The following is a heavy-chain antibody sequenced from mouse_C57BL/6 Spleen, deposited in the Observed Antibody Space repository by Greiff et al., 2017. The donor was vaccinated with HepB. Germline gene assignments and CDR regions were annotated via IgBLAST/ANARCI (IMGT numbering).Heavy chain of an antibody. V-gene: IGHV1-76*01. Sequence: QVQLQQSGAELVRPGASVKLSCKASGYTFTDYYINWVKQRPGQGLEWIARIYPGSGNTYYNEKFKGKATLTAEKSSSTAYMQLSSLTSEDSAVYFCARHYGNFDYWGQGTTLTVSS. CDR3: ARHYGNFDY. CDR1: GYTFTDYY. CDR2: IYPGSGNT. D-gene: IGHD2-1*01. J-gene: IGHJ2*01.